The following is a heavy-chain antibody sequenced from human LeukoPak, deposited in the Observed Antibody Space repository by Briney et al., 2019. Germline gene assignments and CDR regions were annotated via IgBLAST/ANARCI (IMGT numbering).Heavy chain of an antibody. Sequence: GGSLRLSCAASGFTFSNYAMSWVRQAPGKGLEWVSAISGSGGSTYYADSVKGRFTISRDNAKNTLYLQMNSLRADDTAVYYCVKDLARVAAGGTALPYYFDYWGQGTLVTVSS. CDR2: ISGSGGST. CDR1: GFTFSNYA. V-gene: IGHV3-23*01. CDR3: VKDLARVAAGGTALPYYFDY. D-gene: IGHD6-13*01. J-gene: IGHJ4*02.